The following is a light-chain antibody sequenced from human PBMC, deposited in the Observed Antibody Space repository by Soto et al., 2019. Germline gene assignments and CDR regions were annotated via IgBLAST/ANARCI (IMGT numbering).Light chain of an antibody. CDR1: ALPKQY. CDR2: KDS. Sequence: SYELTQPPSVAVSPGQTARITCSGDALPKQYAYWYQQKPGQAPVLVIYKDSERPSGIPERFSGSSSGTTVTLTISGVQEEDEADYYCQSADSSGTYVVFGGGTKVTVL. CDR3: QSADSSGTYVV. J-gene: IGLJ2*01. V-gene: IGLV3-25*03.